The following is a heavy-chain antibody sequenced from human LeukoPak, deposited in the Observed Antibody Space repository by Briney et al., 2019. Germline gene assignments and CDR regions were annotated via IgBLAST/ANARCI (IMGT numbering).Heavy chain of an antibody. CDR2: IYSGGST. J-gene: IGHJ4*02. CDR3: ARIPDY. CDR1: GFTFSSYE. D-gene: IGHD2-2*02. Sequence: PGGSLRLSCAASGFTFSSYEMNWVRQAPGKGLEWVSVIYSGGSTYYADSVKGRFTISRDNSKNTLYLQMNSLRAEDTAVYYCARIPDYWGQGTLVTVSS. V-gene: IGHV3-53*01.